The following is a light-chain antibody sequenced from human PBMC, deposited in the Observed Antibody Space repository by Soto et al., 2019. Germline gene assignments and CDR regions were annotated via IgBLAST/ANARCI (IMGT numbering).Light chain of an antibody. V-gene: IGKV3-20*01. CDR1: QSVSSSY. Sequence: EIVLTQSPGTLSLSPGERATLSCRASQSVSSSYLAWYQQKPGQAPRLLIYGASSRATGIPDRFSGSGSGTDFTLTISRLEAEDSAVYYCQQYGSSPGTFDQGTKVEIK. CDR2: GAS. J-gene: IGKJ1*01. CDR3: QQYGSSPGT.